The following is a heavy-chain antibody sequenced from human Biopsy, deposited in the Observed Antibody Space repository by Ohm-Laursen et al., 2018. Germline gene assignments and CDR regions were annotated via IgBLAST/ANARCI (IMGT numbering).Heavy chain of an antibody. V-gene: IGHV1-24*01. D-gene: IGHD3-10*01. CDR1: GYTLTELS. J-gene: IGHJ4*02. CDR2: FDREERKT. Sequence: ASVKVSCNVSGYTLTELSIRWARQPGGNGLEWMGGFDREERKTVYAEKFQGRVTMTEDTSTDTVYMEVTSLRSDDTAVYYCATGPYYDTRFYYNVRPFDFWGQGTLVTVPS. CDR3: ATGPYYDTRFYYNVRPFDF.